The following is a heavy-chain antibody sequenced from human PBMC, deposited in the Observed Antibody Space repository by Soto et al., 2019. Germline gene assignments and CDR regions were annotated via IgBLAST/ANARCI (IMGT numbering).Heavy chain of an antibody. CDR3: ARGGIFTDDLIAARRFSYYYYGMDV. CDR2: ISAYNGNT. J-gene: IGHJ6*02. V-gene: IGHV1-18*01. CDR1: GYTFTSYG. D-gene: IGHD6-6*01. Sequence: GASVKVSCKASGYTFTSYGISWVRQAPGQGLEWMGRISAYNGNTNYAQKLQGRVTMTTDTSTSTAYMELRSLRSDDTAVYYCARGGIFTDDLIAARRFSYYYYGMDVWG.